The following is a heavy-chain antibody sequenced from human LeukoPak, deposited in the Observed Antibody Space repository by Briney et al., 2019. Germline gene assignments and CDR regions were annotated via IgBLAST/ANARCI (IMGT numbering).Heavy chain of an antibody. CDR3: TRDQLYAGGDCLDP. CDR2: INSDGSST. D-gene: IGHD2-21*02. V-gene: IGHV3-74*01. J-gene: IGHJ5*02. Sequence: AGGSLRLSCAASGFTFSSYWMHWVRQAPGKGLVWVSRINSDGSSTSYADSVKGRFTISRDNAKNTLYLQMNSLRAEDTAVYYCTRDQLYAGGDCLDPWGQGTLVTVSS. CDR1: GFTFSSYW.